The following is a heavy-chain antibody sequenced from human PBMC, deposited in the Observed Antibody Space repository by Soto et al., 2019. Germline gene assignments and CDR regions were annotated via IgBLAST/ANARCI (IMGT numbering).Heavy chain of an antibody. CDR1: GFTFSSYW. V-gene: IGHV3-48*02. CDR2: IGSSNTSI. J-gene: IGHJ4*02. Sequence: EVQLVESGGGLVQPGGSLRLSCAASGFTFSSYWMNWVRQAPGKGLEWLSYIGSSNTSISYADSVKGRFTISRDNAKNSLYLQMNRLRDEDTAVYYCARQTWNSFASYFDYLGQGTLGTVSS. CDR3: ARQTWNSFASYFDY. D-gene: IGHD1-1*01.